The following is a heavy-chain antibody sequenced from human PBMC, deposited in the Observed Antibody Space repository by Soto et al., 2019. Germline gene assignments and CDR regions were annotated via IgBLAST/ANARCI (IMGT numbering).Heavy chain of an antibody. D-gene: IGHD1-26*01. J-gene: IGHJ4*02. CDR1: GGSIRSGDNY. CDR3: ARDPARGGGSYLGYFDY. CDR2: IYYRGST. Sequence: PSETLSLTCAVSGGSIRSGDNYWSWIRQTPGKGLEWIGYIYYRGSTYYNQSLKSRVTISVDTSMNQFSLTLTSVTAADTAVYYCARDPARGGGSYLGYFDYWGQXTPVTVSS. V-gene: IGHV4-30-4*01.